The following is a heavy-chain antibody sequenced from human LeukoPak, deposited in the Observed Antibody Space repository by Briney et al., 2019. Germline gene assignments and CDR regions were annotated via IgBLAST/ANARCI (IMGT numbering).Heavy chain of an antibody. Sequence: ASVTVSCKASGYTFTSYGISWVRQAPGQGLEWMGWISAYNGNTNYAQKLQGRVTMTTDTSTSTAYMELRSLRSDDTAVYYCARDSYCSSTSCYNLRVYYYGMDAWGQGTTVTVSS. CDR1: GYTFTSYG. CDR3: ARDSYCSSTSCYNLRVYYYGMDA. J-gene: IGHJ6*02. D-gene: IGHD2-2*02. CDR2: ISAYNGNT. V-gene: IGHV1-18*01.